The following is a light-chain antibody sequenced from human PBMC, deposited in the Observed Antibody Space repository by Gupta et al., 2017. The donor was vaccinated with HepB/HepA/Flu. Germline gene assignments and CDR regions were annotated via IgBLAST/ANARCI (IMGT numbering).Light chain of an antibody. CDR1: QRISSY. V-gene: IGKV1-39*01. CDR3: QQSDSTPST. Sequence: DIQMTQSPSSLSASVGDRVTITCRASQRISSYLNWYQQKPGKAPKLLIYAASSLQSGVPSRFSGSGSGTDFTLTISRLQPEDFATYYCQQSDSTPSTFGQGTKMDIK. CDR2: AAS. J-gene: IGKJ2*01.